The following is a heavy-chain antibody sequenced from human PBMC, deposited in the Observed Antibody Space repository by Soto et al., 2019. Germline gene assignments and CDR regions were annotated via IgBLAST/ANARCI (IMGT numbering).Heavy chain of an antibody. CDR3: ARQNIVVVVAAPYGMDV. CDR2: IIPIFGTA. V-gene: IGHV1-69*13. Sequence: SVKVSCKASGGTFSSYAISWVRQAPGQGLEWMGGIIPIFGTANYAQKFQGRVTITADESTSTAYMELSSLRSEDTAAYYCARQNIVVVVAAPYGMDVWGQGTTVTVSS. CDR1: GGTFSSYA. J-gene: IGHJ6*02. D-gene: IGHD2-15*01.